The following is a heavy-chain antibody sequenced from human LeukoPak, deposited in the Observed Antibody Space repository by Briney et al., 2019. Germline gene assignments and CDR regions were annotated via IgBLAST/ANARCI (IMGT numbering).Heavy chain of an antibody. CDR2: TSPTGSTT. J-gene: IGHJ4*02. D-gene: IGHD6-6*01. CDR1: GFSFSGHW. CDR3: ARGPNSNWSGLDF. V-gene: IGHV3-74*01. Sequence: GGSLRLSCTASGFSFSGHWMHWARQLPGKGLVWVSRTSPTGSTTSYAHSVKGRFTVSRDNAKNTLYLQVNNLRAEDTAVYYCARGPNSNWSGLDFWGQGTLLTVSS.